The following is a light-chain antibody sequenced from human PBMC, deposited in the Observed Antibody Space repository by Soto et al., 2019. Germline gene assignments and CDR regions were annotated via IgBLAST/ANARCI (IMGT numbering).Light chain of an antibody. CDR3: QQFDSSRVYS. V-gene: IGKV3-20*01. Sequence: EIVLTQSPVTLSLSPGERATLSCRASQSVTSTYLAWYQQKPGQSPRLLIYGGSTRASGFPDRFSGGGSGTDFTRSISRLEPEDSAVYYCHCQQFDSSRVYSFGQGTKLEI. J-gene: IGKJ2*03. CDR2: GGS. CDR1: QSVTSTY.